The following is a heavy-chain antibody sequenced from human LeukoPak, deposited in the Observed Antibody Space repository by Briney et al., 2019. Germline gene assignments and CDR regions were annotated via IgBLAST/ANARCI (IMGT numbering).Heavy chain of an antibody. CDR1: GGSFSSYY. J-gene: IGHJ4*02. D-gene: IGHD5-12*01. Sequence: KPSKTLSLTCTASGGSFSSYYWSWIRQPPGKGLEWIGYIYYSGSTKYYASLKSRVTTFLDATKNQLLLLLRTVLAADEAAYYYAVTLRGYHSYYFDYWGQGTLVTVSS. V-gene: IGHV4-59*08. CDR3: AVTLRGYHSYYFDY. CDR2: IYYSGST.